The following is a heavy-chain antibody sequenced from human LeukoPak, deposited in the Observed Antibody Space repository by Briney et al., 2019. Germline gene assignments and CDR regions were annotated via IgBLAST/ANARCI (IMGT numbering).Heavy chain of an antibody. Sequence: SETLSLTCAVYVGSFSGYYWSWIRQPPGKGLEWIGEINHSGSTNYNSSLKSRVTISVDTSKNQFSLKLSSVTATDTAVYYCARGYYGSGSHCCHMDVWGKGTTITVS. V-gene: IGHV4-34*01. CDR1: VGSFSGYY. CDR3: ARGYYGSGSHCCHMDV. D-gene: IGHD3-10*01. CDR2: INHSGST. J-gene: IGHJ6*03.